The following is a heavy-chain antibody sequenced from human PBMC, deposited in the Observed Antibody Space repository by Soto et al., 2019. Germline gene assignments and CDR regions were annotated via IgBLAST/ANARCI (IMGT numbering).Heavy chain of an antibody. CDR1: GDSISSDY. V-gene: IGHV4-59*08. D-gene: IGHD3-3*01. J-gene: IGHJ4*02. Sequence: SETLSLTCSVSGDSISSDYWSWIRQPPGKGLEWIGYIYFSGSTNYNPSLKSRVTISVDTSKNQFSLKLSSVTAADTAVYYCARQNQYYDFWSGYYAPRYYFDYWGQGTLVTVSS. CDR2: IYFSGST. CDR3: ARQNQYYDFWSGYYAPRYYFDY.